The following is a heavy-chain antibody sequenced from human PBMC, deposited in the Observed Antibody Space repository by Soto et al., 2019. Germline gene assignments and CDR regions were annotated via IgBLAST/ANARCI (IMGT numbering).Heavy chain of an antibody. Sequence: GGSLRLSCAASGFTFSSYWMSWVRQAPGKGLEWVANIKQDGSEKYYVDSVKGRFTISRDNAKNSLYLQMNGLRADDTAVYYCATENIGFGEFFIWGQGTLVTVSS. V-gene: IGHV3-7*05. CDR1: GFTFSSYW. CDR3: ATENIGFGEFFI. D-gene: IGHD3-10*01. CDR2: IKQDGSEK. J-gene: IGHJ4*02.